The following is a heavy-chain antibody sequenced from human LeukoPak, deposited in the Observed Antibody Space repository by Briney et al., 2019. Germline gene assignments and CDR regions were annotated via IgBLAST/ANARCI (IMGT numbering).Heavy chain of an antibody. CDR1: GGSFSGYY. D-gene: IGHD5-24*01. V-gene: IGHV4-34*01. Sequence: SETLSLTCAVYGGSFSGYYWSWIRQPPGKGLEWIGEITHSGSTTYNPSLKSRFTISVDTSKNQFSLKLSSVTAADTAVYFCARLRAHAYNYGFDYWGQGALVTVSS. J-gene: IGHJ4*02. CDR2: ITHSGST. CDR3: ARLRAHAYNYGFDY.